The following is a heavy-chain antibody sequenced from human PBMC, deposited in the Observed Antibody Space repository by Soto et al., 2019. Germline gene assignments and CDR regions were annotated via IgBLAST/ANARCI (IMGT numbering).Heavy chain of an antibody. J-gene: IGHJ4*02. CDR3: ARYSSSAGLDY. D-gene: IGHD6-6*01. CDR1: GFTFSSYA. V-gene: IGHV3-30-3*01. Sequence: GGSLRLSCAASGFTFSSYAMHWVRQAPGKGLEWVAVISYDGSNKYYADSVKGRFTISRDNSKNTLYLQMNSLRAEDTAVYYCARYSSSAGLDYWGQGTLVTVSS. CDR2: ISYDGSNK.